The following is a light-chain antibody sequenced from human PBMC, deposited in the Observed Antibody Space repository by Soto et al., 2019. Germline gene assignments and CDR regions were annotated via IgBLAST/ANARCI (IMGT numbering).Light chain of an antibody. CDR3: QQLNSYPIT. J-gene: IGKJ5*01. CDR1: KGIGSY. CDR2: AAS. Sequence: DIQLTQSQSFLFQSVGNRFTILSRPSKGIGSYLAWYQQKPGKAPKLLIYAASTLQSGVPSRFSGSGSGTEFTLTISSLQPEDFATYYCQQLNSYPITFGQGTRLEIK. V-gene: IGKV1-9*01.